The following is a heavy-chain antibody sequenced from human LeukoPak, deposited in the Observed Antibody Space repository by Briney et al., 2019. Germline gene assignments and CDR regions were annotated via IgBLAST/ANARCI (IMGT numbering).Heavy chain of an antibody. J-gene: IGHJ6*02. CDR3: AKDRSYGDYGEPDYYFGMDV. Sequence: GGSLRLSCTASGFTFGDYAMSWVRQAPGKGLEWVGFIRSKAYGGTTEYAASVKGRFTISRDDSKSIAYLQMNSLRPEDTAVYYCAKDRSYGDYGEPDYYFGMDVWGQGTTVTVSS. V-gene: IGHV3-49*04. D-gene: IGHD4-17*01. CDR1: GFTFGDYA. CDR2: IRSKAYGGTT.